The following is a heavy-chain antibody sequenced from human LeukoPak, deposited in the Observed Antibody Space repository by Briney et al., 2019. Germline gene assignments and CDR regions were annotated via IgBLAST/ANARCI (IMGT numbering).Heavy chain of an antibody. Sequence: GRSLRLSCAASGFTFSSYAMHWVRQAPGKGLEWVAVISYDGSNKYYADSVKGRFTISRDNSKNTLYLQMNSLRAEETAVYYCARDRGRLQAGTFYYWGQGTLVTVSS. V-gene: IGHV3-30-3*01. CDR1: GFTFSSYA. CDR3: ARDRGRLQAGTFYY. D-gene: IGHD6-19*01. J-gene: IGHJ4*02. CDR2: ISYDGSNK.